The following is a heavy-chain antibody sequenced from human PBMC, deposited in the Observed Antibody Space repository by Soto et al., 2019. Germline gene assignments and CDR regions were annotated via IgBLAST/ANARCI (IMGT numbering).Heavy chain of an antibody. CDR2: ISATSDAA. J-gene: IGHJ4*02. CDR1: GFPFSTSA. Sequence: GGSLRLSCAASGFPFSTSAMNWVRQAPGKGLEWVSIISATSDAAYYAESVKGRFTSSRDNAQNSLFLQMNTLRPEDTAMYYCARVAYWGPGTQVTVS. V-gene: IGHV3-23*01. CDR3: ARVAY.